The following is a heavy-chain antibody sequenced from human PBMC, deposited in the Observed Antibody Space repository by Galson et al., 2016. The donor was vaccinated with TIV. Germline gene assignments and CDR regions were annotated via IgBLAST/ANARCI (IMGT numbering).Heavy chain of an antibody. CDR1: GLSVRDNY. J-gene: IGHJ6*02. CDR2: IKSRGAI. V-gene: IGHV3-66*03. Sequence: SLRLSCAASGLSVRDNYMAWVRQAPGKGLEWVSVIKSRGAIEYADSVKGRFTVSRDTYKHTVFLQMNSLRNEDTAAYYCARDRTCCVGECFYNSYYGMDVWGQGTTVIVSS. D-gene: IGHD2-21*01. CDR3: ARDRTCCVGECFYNSYYGMDV.